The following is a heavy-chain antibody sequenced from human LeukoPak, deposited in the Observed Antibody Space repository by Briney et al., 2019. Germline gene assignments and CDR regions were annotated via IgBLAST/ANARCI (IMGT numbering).Heavy chain of an antibody. J-gene: IGHJ6*03. CDR2: ISSSSSYI. Sequence: GGSLRLSCAASGFTFSSYSMNWVRQAPGKGLEWVSSISSSSSYIYYADSVKGRFTISGDNAKNSLYLQMNSLRAEDTAVYYCARGIPLYRGYYYYMDVWGKGTTVTVSS. CDR3: ARGIPLYRGYYYYMDV. CDR1: GFTFSSYS. D-gene: IGHD2-21*01. V-gene: IGHV3-21*01.